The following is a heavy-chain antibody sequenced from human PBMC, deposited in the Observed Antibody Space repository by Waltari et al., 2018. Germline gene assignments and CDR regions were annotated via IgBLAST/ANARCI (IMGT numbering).Heavy chain of an antibody. CDR3: ARVGGTTVDYYYYYMDV. CDR1: GYTFTDYY. Sequence: EVQLVQSGAAVKKPGATVKISCKASGYTFTDYYLHWVQQAPGKGLEWMGRVDPEDGETIYAEKFQGRVTITADTSTDTAYMELSRLRSDDTAVYYCARVGGTTVDYYYYYMDVWGKGTTVTVSS. J-gene: IGHJ6*03. CDR2: VDPEDGET. V-gene: IGHV1-69-2*01. D-gene: IGHD4-17*01.